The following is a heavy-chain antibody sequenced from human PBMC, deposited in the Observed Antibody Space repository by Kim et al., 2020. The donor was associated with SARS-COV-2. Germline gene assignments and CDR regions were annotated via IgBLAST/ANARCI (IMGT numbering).Heavy chain of an antibody. J-gene: IGHJ6*02. D-gene: IGHD6-13*01. CDR2: IKSKTDCGTT. CDR3: TTDRDIAAAEYGMDV. V-gene: IGHV3-15*01. CDR1: GFTFSNAW. Sequence: GGSLRLSCAASGFTFSNAWMSWVRQAPGKGLEWVGRIKSKTDCGTTDYAAPVKGRFTISRDDSKNTLYLQMNSLKTEDTAVYYCTTDRDIAAAEYGMDVWGQGTTVTVSS.